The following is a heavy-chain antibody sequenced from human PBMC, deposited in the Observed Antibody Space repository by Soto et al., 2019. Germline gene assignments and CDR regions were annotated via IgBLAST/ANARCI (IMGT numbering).Heavy chain of an antibody. D-gene: IGHD2-8*01. Sequence: QVQLQESGPGLVKPSETLSLTCTVSGGSISSYYWSWIRQPPGKGLEWIGYIYYSGSTNYNPSLTSRVTISVDTSKNQFSLKLSSVTAADTAVYYCASAGYCTNGVCDITFDYWGQGTLVTVSS. V-gene: IGHV4-59*01. CDR2: IYYSGST. CDR1: GGSISSYY. J-gene: IGHJ4*02. CDR3: ASAGYCTNGVCDITFDY.